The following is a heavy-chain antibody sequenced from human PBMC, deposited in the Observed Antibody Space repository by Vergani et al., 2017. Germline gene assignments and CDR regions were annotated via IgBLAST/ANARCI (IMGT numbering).Heavy chain of an antibody. D-gene: IGHD6-19*01. CDR3: ASFRGVAVAGRSKFVY. CDR2: ISGSGGST. Sequence: EVQLLESGGGLVQPGGSLRLSCAASGFTSSSSAMSWVRQAPGKGLEWVSAISGSGGSTYYADSVKGRFTISRDNSKKTLHLQMNSLRAEDTAVYYCASFRGVAVAGRSKFVYWGQGTLVTVSS. J-gene: IGHJ4*02. V-gene: IGHV3-23*01. CDR1: GFTSSSSA.